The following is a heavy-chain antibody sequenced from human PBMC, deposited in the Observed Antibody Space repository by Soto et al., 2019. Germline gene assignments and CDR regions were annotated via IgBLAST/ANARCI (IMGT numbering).Heavy chain of an antibody. V-gene: IGHV3-53*01. CDR1: VFRVSSNF. CDR3: ARVNPPYP. J-gene: IGHJ5*02. CDR2: LYSGGGT. Sequence: GESLKISCAASVFRVSSNFMSWVRQAPGKGLEWVSVLYSGGGTYYADSVKGRFTISRDDSKNTVHLQMNSLRAEDTAIYYCARVNPPYPWGQGSLVTVSS.